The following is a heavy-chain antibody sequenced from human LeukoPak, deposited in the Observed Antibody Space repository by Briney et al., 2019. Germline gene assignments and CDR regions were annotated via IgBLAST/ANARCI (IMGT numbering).Heavy chain of an antibody. CDR2: IKEDGSQK. V-gene: IGHV3-7*01. J-gene: IGHJ6*03. D-gene: IGHD1-26*01. Sequence: GGSLRLSCAASGFTFSKYWMSWVRQAPGKGLEWVANIKEDGSQKYYVDSVKGRFTISRDNAKNSVYLQMSSLRVEDTAVYYCARDSAYVGTSHTDVWGKGTTVTVPS. CDR3: ARDSAYVGTSHTDV. CDR1: GFTFSKYW.